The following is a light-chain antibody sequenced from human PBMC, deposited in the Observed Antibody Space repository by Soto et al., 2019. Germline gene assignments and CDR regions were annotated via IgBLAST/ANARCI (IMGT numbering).Light chain of an antibody. V-gene: IGKV3-20*01. CDR3: QQYNNWPIT. Sequence: ERVLTQSPGTLSLSPGDRATLSCRASQTVSNNYLAWCQQKPGQAPRVIMYGASRRATGIPDRFSGGGSGTDFTLSISSLQSEDFAVYYCQQYNNWPITFGQGTRLEIK. J-gene: IGKJ5*01. CDR1: QTVSNNY. CDR2: GAS.